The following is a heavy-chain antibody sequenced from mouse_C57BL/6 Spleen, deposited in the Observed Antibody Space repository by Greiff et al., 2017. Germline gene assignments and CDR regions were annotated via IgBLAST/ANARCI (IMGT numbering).Heavy chain of an antibody. J-gene: IGHJ3*01. CDR2: ISSGSSTI. CDR3: ARNYYYGSSYVNWFAY. Sequence: EVKLVESGGGLVKPGGSLKLSCAASGFTFSDYGMHWVRQAPEKGLEWVAYISSGSSTIYYADTVKGRFTISRDNAKNTLFLQMTSLRSEDTAMYYCARNYYYGSSYVNWFAYWGQGTLVTVSA. D-gene: IGHD1-1*01. V-gene: IGHV5-17*01. CDR1: GFTFSDYG.